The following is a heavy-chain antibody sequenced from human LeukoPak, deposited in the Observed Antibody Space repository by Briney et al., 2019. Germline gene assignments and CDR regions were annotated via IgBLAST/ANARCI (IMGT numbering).Heavy chain of an antibody. CDR3: ARGSGYFDRAAFGI. V-gene: IGHV3-7*01. D-gene: IGHD3-9*01. J-gene: IGHJ3*02. CDR1: GFTFSSYW. Sequence: GGSLRLSSAASGFTFSSYWMSWVRQAPGKGLEWVANIKQDGSEKYYVDSVKGRFTISRDNAKNSLYLQMNSLRAEDTAVYYCARGSGYFDRAAFGIWGQGTMVTVSS. CDR2: IKQDGSEK.